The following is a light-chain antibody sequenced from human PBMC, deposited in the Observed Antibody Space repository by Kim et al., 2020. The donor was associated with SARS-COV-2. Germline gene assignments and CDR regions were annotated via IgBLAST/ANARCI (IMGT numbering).Light chain of an antibody. CDR3: QVWGTTYAV. CDR1: NIGDKN. Sequence: SYELTQPLSVSVALGQTAKITCGGDNIGDKNVHWYQQKPDQAPVLVIYRDFNRPSGIPERFSGSNSGNTATLTISRAQAGGEADYYCQVWGTTYAVFGGG. V-gene: IGLV3-9*01. J-gene: IGLJ3*02. CDR2: RDF.